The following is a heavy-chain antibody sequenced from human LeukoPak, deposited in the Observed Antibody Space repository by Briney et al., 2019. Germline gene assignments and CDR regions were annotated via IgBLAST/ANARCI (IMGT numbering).Heavy chain of an antibody. J-gene: IGHJ6*03. V-gene: IGHV4-34*01. CDR3: ARRAGLRYFDWSTPYYYYMDV. Sequence: KASETLSLTCAVYGGSFSGYYWSWIRQPPGKGLEWIGEINHSGSTNYNPSLKSRVTISVDTSKNQFSLKLSSVTAADTAVYYCARRAGLRYFDWSTPYYYYMDVWGKGTTVTISS. D-gene: IGHD3-9*01. CDR1: GGSFSGYY. CDR2: INHSGST.